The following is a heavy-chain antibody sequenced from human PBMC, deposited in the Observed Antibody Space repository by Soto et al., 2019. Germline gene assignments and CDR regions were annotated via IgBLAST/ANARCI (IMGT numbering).Heavy chain of an antibody. CDR2: IWYDGSNK. CDR3: ARDHDDYGDYVDY. V-gene: IGHV3-33*01. J-gene: IGHJ4*02. Sequence: PGGSLRLSCAASGFTFSSYGMHWVRQAPGKGLEWVAVIWYDGSNKYYADSVKGRFTISRDNSKNTLYLQMSSLRAEDTAVYYCARDHDDYGDYVDYWGQGTLVTVSS. D-gene: IGHD4-17*01. CDR1: GFTFSSYG.